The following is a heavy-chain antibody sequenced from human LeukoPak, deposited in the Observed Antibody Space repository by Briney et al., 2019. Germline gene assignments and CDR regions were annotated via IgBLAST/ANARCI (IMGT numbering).Heavy chain of an antibody. J-gene: IGHJ3*02. CDR1: GFTFSTYW. V-gene: IGHV3-7*01. D-gene: IGHD2-21*02. CDR2: IKQDGSEK. Sequence: PGGSLRLSCAASGFTFSTYWMSWVRQAPGKGLEWVAHIKQDGSEKYYVDSVKGRLTISRDNAKNSLYLQMNSLRAEDAAVYYCARLYCGGDCYGAFDIWGQGTMVTVSS. CDR3: ARLYCGGDCYGAFDI.